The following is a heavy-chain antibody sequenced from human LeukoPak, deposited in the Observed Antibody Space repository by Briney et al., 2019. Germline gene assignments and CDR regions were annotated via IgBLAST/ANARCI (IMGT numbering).Heavy chain of an antibody. Sequence: GGSLRPSCAASGFTFSRYAMTWVRQAPGKGLEWVSVISDSGGSTYYVDSVKGRFTISRDNSKNTLYLQLNSLRAEDTAVYYCARSKSAATDSSDYWGQGTLVTVSS. CDR1: GFTFSRYA. CDR3: ARSKSAATDSSDY. J-gene: IGHJ4*02. V-gene: IGHV3-23*01. D-gene: IGHD6-13*01. CDR2: ISDSGGST.